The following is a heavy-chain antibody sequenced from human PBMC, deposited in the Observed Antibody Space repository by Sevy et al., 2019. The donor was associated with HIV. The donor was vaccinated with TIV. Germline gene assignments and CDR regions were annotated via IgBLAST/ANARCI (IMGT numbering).Heavy chain of an antibody. D-gene: IGHD2-2*01. CDR2: IYYSGTT. Sequence: SETLSLTCTVSGGSISSGDYYWTWIRQSPGKGLEWIVYIYYSGTTYYNPSLKSQVTISVDTSKNQFSLRLSSVTAADTAVYYCDSYCISTSPHNWFDPWGQGTLVTVSS. J-gene: IGHJ5*02. CDR3: DSYCISTSPHNWFDP. V-gene: IGHV4-30-4*01. CDR1: GGSISSGDYY.